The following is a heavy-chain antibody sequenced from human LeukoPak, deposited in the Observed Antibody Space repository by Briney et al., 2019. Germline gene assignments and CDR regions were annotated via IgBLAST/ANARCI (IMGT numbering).Heavy chain of an antibody. CDR1: GYTFNVYY. CDR2: INPNNGGT. Sequence: ASVKVSCKASGYTFNVYYMHWVRQVPGQGLEWMGWINPNNGGTKFAQKFQGRVTMTGDTSITTTYMELSRLRSDDSAVYYCARDAGYYNYYMDVWGTGTPVTISS. J-gene: IGHJ6*03. V-gene: IGHV1-2*02. CDR3: ARDAGYYNYYMDV.